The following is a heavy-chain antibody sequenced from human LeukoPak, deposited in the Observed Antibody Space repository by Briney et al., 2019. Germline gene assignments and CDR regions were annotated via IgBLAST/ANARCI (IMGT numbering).Heavy chain of an antibody. V-gene: IGHV1-2*02. CDR1: GYTFTGYY. CDR3: ARDHRRGVVASDP. D-gene: IGHD2-15*01. CDR2: INPNSGGT. J-gene: IGHJ5*02. Sequence: ASVTVSYTASGYTFTGYYMHWVRQAPGQGQGWMGWINPNSGGTNYAQKFQGRVTMTRHTSISTAYMELSRLRSDDTAVYYCARDHRRGVVASDPWGQGTLVTVSS.